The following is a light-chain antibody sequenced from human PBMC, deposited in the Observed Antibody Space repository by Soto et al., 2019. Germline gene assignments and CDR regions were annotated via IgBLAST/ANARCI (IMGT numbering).Light chain of an antibody. V-gene: IGKV3-11*01. CDR1: QSVSSS. CDR3: QQRSYWPLT. J-gene: IGKJ4*01. Sequence: IGWTPTPATRVLSREEVATVACLASQSVSSSLLWYQQKPGQAPRLLIYDTSNRATGIPARFSGSGSGTDFILALSTLQPEDFAVYYCQQRSYWPLTFGGGTKVDIK. CDR2: DTS.